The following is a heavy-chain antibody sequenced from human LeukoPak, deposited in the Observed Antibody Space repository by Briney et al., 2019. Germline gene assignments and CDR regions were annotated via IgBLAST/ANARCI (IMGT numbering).Heavy chain of an antibody. J-gene: IGHJ4*02. D-gene: IGHD6-13*01. CDR3: ARDNLRNSSWYFLTTAMYYFDY. Sequence: SVKVSCKASGGTFSSYAISWVRQAPGQGLEWMGGIIPIFGTANYAQKFQGRVTITADESTSTAYLELSSLRSEDTAVYYCARDNLRNSSWYFLTTAMYYFDYWGQGTLVTVSS. V-gene: IGHV1-69*13. CDR2: IIPIFGTA. CDR1: GGTFSSYA.